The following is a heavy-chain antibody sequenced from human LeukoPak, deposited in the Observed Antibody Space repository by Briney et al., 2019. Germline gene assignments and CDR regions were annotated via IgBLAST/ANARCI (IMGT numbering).Heavy chain of an antibody. J-gene: IGHJ4*02. Sequence: SETLSLTCAVSSGSIFSSNWWSWVRQPPGKGLEWIGYIYYSGSTNYNPSLKSRVTISVDTSKNQFSLKLSSVTAADTAVYYCARDRGRYTNDYWGQGTLVTVSS. CDR1: SGSIFSSNW. D-gene: IGHD3-9*01. CDR3: ARDRGRYTNDY. CDR2: IYYSGST. V-gene: IGHV4-4*02.